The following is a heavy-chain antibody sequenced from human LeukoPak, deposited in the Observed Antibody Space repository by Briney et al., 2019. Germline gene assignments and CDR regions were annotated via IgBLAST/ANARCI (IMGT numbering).Heavy chain of an antibody. CDR1: GGSISSGGYY. D-gene: IGHD3-16*02. CDR2: IYYSGST. Sequence: MASETLSLTCTVSGGSISSGGYYWSWIRQHPGKGLEWIGYIYYSGSTYYNPSLKSRVTISVDTSKNQFSLKLSSVTAADTAVYYCARALMITFGGVIVDWFDPWGQGTLVTVSS. V-gene: IGHV4-31*03. J-gene: IGHJ5*02. CDR3: ARALMITFGGVIVDWFDP.